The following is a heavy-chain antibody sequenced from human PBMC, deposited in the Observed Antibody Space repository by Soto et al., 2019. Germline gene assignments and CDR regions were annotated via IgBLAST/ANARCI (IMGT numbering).Heavy chain of an antibody. CDR3: ARVRTTVVTHHPGYFDL. CDR2: IDHSGST. V-gene: IGHV4-30-2*01. D-gene: IGHD4-17*01. CDR1: GGSISSGGYS. J-gene: IGHJ2*01. Sequence: QLQLQESGSGLVKPSQTLSLTCAVSGGSISSGGYSWSWIRQPPGKSLEWIGYIDHSGSTYYNPSLKSRVTISVDRSKDQFSLKVSSVTAADTAVYYCARVRTTVVTHHPGYFDLWGRGTLVTVSS.